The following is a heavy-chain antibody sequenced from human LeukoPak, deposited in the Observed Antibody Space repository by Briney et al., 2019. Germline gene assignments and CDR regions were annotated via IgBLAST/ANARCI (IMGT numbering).Heavy chain of an antibody. CDR2: IKQDGSEK. CDR3: ARDFTYYDFWSGYHKAELFDY. J-gene: IGHJ4*02. D-gene: IGHD3-3*01. CDR1: GFTFSSYW. V-gene: IGHV3-7*01. Sequence: GGSLRLSCAAPGFTFSSYWMSWVRQAPGKGLEWVATIKQDGSEKYYVDSVKGRFTISRDNAKNSLYLQMNSLRAEDTAVYYCARDFTYYDFWSGYHKAELFDYWGQGTLVTVSS.